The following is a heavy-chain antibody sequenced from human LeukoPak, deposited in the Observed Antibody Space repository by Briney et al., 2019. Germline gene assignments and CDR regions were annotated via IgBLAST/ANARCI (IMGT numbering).Heavy chain of an antibody. V-gene: IGHV3-30*02. J-gene: IGHJ4*02. Sequence: GGSLRLSCAASAFTFTSYGMHWVRQTPGKGLEWVAFIRYDGSNTSYPDSVRGRFTISRDNSKNTLYLQMSSLRAEDTAVYYCAKGTLGYCSGGSCYSGYWGQGTLVTVSS. CDR2: IRYDGSNT. D-gene: IGHD2-15*01. CDR1: AFTFTSYG. CDR3: AKGTLGYCSGGSCYSGY.